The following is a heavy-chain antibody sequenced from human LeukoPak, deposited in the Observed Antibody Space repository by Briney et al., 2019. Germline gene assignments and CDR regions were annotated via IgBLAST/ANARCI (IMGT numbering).Heavy chain of an antibody. Sequence: GGSLRLSCAASGFTFSSYAMSWVRQARGKWLEWLSAISGSGGSTYYADSVKGRFSISRDNSKNTLYLQKNSLRAQDTAVYSGAKDRYGRNSVIFSEYFQHWGHGTLVTVSS. CDR2: ISGSGGST. D-gene: IGHD4-23*01. V-gene: IGHV3-23*01. CDR3: AKDRYGRNSVIFSEYFQH. J-gene: IGHJ1*01. CDR1: GFTFSSYA.